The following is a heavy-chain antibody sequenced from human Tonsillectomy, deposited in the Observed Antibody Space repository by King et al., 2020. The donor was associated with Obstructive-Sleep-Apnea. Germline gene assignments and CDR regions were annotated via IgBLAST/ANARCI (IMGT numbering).Heavy chain of an antibody. Sequence: QLVQSGDEVKKPGSSVKVSCKASGGTFSSYAISWVRQAPGQGIEWMGGIIPMFGTANYAQKFKGRVTITADESTSTAYMELSSLRSQDTAVYYCARDRYYASSGYPTFDYWGQGPLVTVSS. CDR1: GGTFSSYA. CDR2: IIPMFGTA. J-gene: IGHJ4*02. V-gene: IGHV1-69*01. CDR3: ARDRYYASSGYPTFDY. D-gene: IGHD3-22*01.